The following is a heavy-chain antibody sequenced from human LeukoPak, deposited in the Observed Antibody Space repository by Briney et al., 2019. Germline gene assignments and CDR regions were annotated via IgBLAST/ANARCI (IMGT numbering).Heavy chain of an antibody. CDR3: ARAPARWGHCSGGSCYYGMDV. Sequence: PGGSLRLSWAASGFTFSSYWMSWVRQAPGKGLEWVANIKQDGSEKYYVDSVKGRFTISRDNAKNSLYLQMNSLRAEDTAVYYCARAPARWGHCSGGSCYYGMDVWGQGTTVTVSS. CDR1: GFTFSSYW. CDR2: IKQDGSEK. D-gene: IGHD2-15*01. J-gene: IGHJ6*02. V-gene: IGHV3-7*01.